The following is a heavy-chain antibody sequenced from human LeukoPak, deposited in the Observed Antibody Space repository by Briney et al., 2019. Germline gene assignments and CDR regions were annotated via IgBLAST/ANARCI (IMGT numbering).Heavy chain of an antibody. J-gene: IGHJ4*02. CDR3: ATQRRPTGRASSFDY. D-gene: IGHD1-1*01. Sequence: GESLKISCKGSGFTFTTYWIGWVRQMSGKGLEWMGVIYPGDSDTKYSPSFQGQVTISADKSIDTAYLQWSSLKASDTAIYYCATQRRPTGRASSFDYWGQGILVTVSS. CDR2: IYPGDSDT. CDR1: GFTFTTYW. V-gene: IGHV5-51*01.